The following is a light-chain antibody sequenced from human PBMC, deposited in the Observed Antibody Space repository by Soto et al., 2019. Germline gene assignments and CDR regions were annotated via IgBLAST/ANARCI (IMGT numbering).Light chain of an antibody. V-gene: IGKV1-5*01. Sequence: DIQMTQSPSTLSASVGDRVTITCRASQSISSWLAWYQQKPGKAPKVLSYDASSLESGVPSRFSGSGSGTEFTLTISSLQPYEFATYYCQQYNSYPWTFGQGTKLEIK. CDR1: QSISSW. CDR3: QQYNSYPWT. J-gene: IGKJ1*01. CDR2: DAS.